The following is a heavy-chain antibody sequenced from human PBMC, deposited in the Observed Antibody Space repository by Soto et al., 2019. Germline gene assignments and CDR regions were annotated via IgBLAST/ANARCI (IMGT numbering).Heavy chain of an antibody. V-gene: IGHV4-4*02. Sequence: SETLSLTCSVSGLSISSHPWWTWVRQAPGKGLEWIGELYPSGGAAYNPSLQNRAVISVDYSQNHLSLTLTSVTAADTAVYYCARCVHCSNEGRFDPWGLGALVTVSS. CDR2: LYPSGGA. D-gene: IGHD2-21*01. CDR3: ARCVHCSNEGRFDP. CDR1: GLSISSHPW. J-gene: IGHJ5*02.